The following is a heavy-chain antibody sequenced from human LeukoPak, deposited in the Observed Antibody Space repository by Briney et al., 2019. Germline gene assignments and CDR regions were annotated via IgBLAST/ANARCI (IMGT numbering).Heavy chain of an antibody. CDR3: ARDSTYYYFDY. CDR2: IYSAGTT. CDR1: GFAVSSNH. J-gene: IGHJ4*02. Sequence: PGGSLRLSCAASGFAVSSNHMNWVRQAPGKGLEWVSIIYSAGTTYHYAASVKGRFTISRDTSKNTVYLQMSSLRDEDTAIYYCARDSTYYYFDYWGQGTLVTVSS. D-gene: IGHD1-26*01. V-gene: IGHV3-53*01.